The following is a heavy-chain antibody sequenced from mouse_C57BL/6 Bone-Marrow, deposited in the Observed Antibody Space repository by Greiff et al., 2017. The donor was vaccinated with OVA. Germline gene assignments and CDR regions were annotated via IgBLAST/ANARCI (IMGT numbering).Heavy chain of an antibody. D-gene: IGHD2-3*01. Sequence: QVQLKESGAELVKPGASVKMSCKASGYTFTTYPIEWMKQNHGKSLEWIGNFHPYNDDTKYNEKFKGKATLTVEKSSSTVYLELSRLTSDDSAVYYCARGGYDGYYAMDYWGQGTSVTVSS. CDR3: ARGGYDGYYAMDY. J-gene: IGHJ4*01. CDR1: GYTFTTYP. V-gene: IGHV1-47*01. CDR2: FHPYNDDT.